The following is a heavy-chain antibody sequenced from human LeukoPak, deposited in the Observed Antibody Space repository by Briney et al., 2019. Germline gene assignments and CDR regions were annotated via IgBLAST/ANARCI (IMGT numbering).Heavy chain of an antibody. CDR2: ISGDGGST. V-gene: IGHV3-43*02. D-gene: IGHD6-19*01. CDR1: GFVFHEYT. J-gene: IGHJ4*02. CDR3: AREIESSGWYDY. Sequence: GGSLRLSCAVPGFVFHEYTIHWVRQAPGKGLEWVSLISGDGGSTFYADSVKGRFTISRDNSKNSLYLQMNSLRSDDTALYYYAREIESSGWYDYLGQGTLVTVSS.